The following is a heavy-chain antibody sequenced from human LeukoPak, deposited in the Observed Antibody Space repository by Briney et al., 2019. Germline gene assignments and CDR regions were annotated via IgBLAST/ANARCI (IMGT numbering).Heavy chain of an antibody. Sequence: SETLSLTCTVSGGSISSGSYYWSWIRQPAGKGLEWIGRIYTSGSTNYNPSLKSRVTISVDTPKNQFSLKLSSVTAADTAVYYCARVRSGYSGYDFDYWGQGTLVTVSS. CDR2: IYTSGST. CDR3: ARVRSGYSGYDFDY. D-gene: IGHD5-12*01. V-gene: IGHV4-61*02. CDR1: GGSISSGSYY. J-gene: IGHJ4*02.